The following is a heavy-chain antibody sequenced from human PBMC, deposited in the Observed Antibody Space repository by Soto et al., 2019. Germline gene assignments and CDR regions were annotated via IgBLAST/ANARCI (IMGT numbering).Heavy chain of an antibody. V-gene: IGHV3-48*01. Sequence: EVQLVESGGGLVQPGGSLRLSCAASGFTFSSYSMNWVRQAPGKGLEWVSYISSSSSTIYYADSVKGRFTISRDNAKXXXXXXXXXXXAEDXXXYYCAREPYSSSWYNWFDPWGQGTLVTVSS. CDR2: ISSSSSTI. J-gene: IGHJ5*02. CDR3: AREPYSSSWYNWFDP. D-gene: IGHD6-13*01. CDR1: GFTFSSYS.